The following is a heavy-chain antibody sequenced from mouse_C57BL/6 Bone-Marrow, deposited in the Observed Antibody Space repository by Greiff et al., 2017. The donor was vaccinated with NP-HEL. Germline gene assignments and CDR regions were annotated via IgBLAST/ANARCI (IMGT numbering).Heavy chain of an antibody. J-gene: IGHJ2*01. D-gene: IGHD1-1*01. V-gene: IGHV1-81*01. CDR1: GYTFTSYG. CDR3: ARDPPHYYGSSYNY. Sequence: VHLVESGAELARPGASVKLSCKASGYTFTSYGISWVKQRTGQGLEWIGEIYPRSGNTYYNEKFKGKATLTADKSSSTAYMELRSLTSEDSAVYFCARDPPHYYGSSYNYWGQGTTLTVSS. CDR2: IYPRSGNT.